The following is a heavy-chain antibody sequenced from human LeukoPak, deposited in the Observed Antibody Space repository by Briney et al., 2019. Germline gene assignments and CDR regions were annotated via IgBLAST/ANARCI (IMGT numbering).Heavy chain of an antibody. V-gene: IGHV4-39*01. CDR1: GGSISSSSYY. CDR2: IHNSGTT. CDR3: ARYIVVVVAATFDAFDI. D-gene: IGHD2-15*01. J-gene: IGHJ3*02. Sequence: SETLSLTCTVSGGSISSSSYYWGWIRQPPGKGLEWIGSIHNSGTTYHNPSLKSRLTIFLDTSKNQFSLRLISVTAADTAVYYCARYIVVVVAATFDAFDIWGQGTTVTVSS.